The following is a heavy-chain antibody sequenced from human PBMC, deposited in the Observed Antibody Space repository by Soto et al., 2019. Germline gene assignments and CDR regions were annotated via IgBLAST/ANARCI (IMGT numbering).Heavy chain of an antibody. D-gene: IGHD3-22*01. CDR2: ISPNSGNT. V-gene: IGHV1-18*01. J-gene: IGHJ6*02. CDR1: GYTFTRNG. CDR3: VKDRDSNSWPSRDV. Sequence: QVHLVQSGAEVKKPGASVNVSCKTSGYTFTRNGISWVRQAPGQGLEWMGWISPNSGNTKHAQKLQGRVIMTTDTSTSTAYMELRSLRSDDTAVYYCVKDRDSNSWPSRDVWGPGTTVTVSS.